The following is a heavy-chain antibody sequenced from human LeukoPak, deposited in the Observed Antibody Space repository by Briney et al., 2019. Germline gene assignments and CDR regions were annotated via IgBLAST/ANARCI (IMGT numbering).Heavy chain of an antibody. D-gene: IGHD2-15*01. CDR2: INSDGSST. CDR3: ASAFRVAATRRYFDY. V-gene: IGHV3-74*01. CDR1: GFTFSSYW. Sequence: GGSLRLSCAASGFTFSSYWMHWVRQAPGKGLVWVSRINSDGSSTSYADSMKGRFTISRDNAKNTLYLQMNSLRAEDTAVYYCASAFRVAATRRYFDYWGQGTLVTVTS. J-gene: IGHJ4*02.